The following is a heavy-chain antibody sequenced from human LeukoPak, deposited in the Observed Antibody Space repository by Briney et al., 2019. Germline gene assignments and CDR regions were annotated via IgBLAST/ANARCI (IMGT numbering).Heavy chain of an antibody. CDR3: ARAWDSSGYSPRAYYYYGMDV. CDR2: MNPNSGNT. D-gene: IGHD3-22*01. Sequence: GASVKVSCKASGYTFTSYDINWVRQATGQGLEWMGWMNPNSGNTGDAQKFQGRVTMTRNTSISTAYMELSSLRSEDTAVYYCARAWDSSGYSPRAYYYYGMDVWGQGTTVTVSS. J-gene: IGHJ6*02. V-gene: IGHV1-8*01. CDR1: GYTFTSYD.